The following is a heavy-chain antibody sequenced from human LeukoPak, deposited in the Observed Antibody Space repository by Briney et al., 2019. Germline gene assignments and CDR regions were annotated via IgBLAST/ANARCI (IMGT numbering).Heavy chain of an antibody. CDR2: VSGSGAYT. CDR3: AKTAYGSGTYYFDY. CDR1: GFTFSSYA. J-gene: IGHJ4*02. D-gene: IGHD3-10*01. Sequence: GGSLRLSCAASGFTFSSYAMNWVRQAPGKGLEWVSAVSGSGAYTYYADSVRGRFTVSRDSSKNTLFLQMNSLRAEDTAVYYCAKTAYGSGTYYFDYWGQGTLVTVSS. V-gene: IGHV3-23*01.